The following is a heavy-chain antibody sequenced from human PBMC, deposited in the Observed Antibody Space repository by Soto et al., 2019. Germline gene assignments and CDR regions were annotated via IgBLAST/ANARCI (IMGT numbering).Heavy chain of an antibody. D-gene: IGHD4-4*01. V-gene: IGHV4-39*01. CDR1: GGSISSSSYY. CDR2: IYYSGST. Sequence: QLLESGPGLVKPSETLSLTCTVSGGSISSSSYYWGWIRQPPGKGLEWIGSIYYSGSTYYNPSLKSRVTISVDTSKNQFSLKLSSVTAADTAVYYCATTTVTKYNWFDPWGQGTLVTVSS. CDR3: ATTTVTKYNWFDP. J-gene: IGHJ5*02.